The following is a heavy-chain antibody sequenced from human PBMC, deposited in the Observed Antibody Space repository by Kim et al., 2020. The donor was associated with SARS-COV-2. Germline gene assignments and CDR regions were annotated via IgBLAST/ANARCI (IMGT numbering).Heavy chain of an antibody. V-gene: IGHV4-34*01. Sequence: SETLSLTCAVYGGSFSGYYWSWIRQPPGKGLEWIGEINHSGSTNYNPSLKSRVTISVDTSKNQFSLKLSSVTAADTAVYYCARLRAWAGRIQLWFKDYWGQGTLVTVSS. CDR1: GGSFSGYY. CDR2: INHSGST. D-gene: IGHD5-18*01. J-gene: IGHJ4*02. CDR3: ARLRAWAGRIQLWFKDY.